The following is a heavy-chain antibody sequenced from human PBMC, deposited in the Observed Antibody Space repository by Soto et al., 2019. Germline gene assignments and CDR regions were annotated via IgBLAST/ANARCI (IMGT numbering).Heavy chain of an antibody. D-gene: IGHD1-1*01. J-gene: IGHJ4*02. Sequence: PSETMSLTCTVSGGSISSGGYYWSWIRQHPGKGLEWIGYLYYSGSTYYNPSLKSRVTISVDTSKNQFSLKLSSVTAADTAVYYCASASNWNSDAIDYWGQGTLVTVSS. CDR1: GGSISSGGYY. CDR3: ASASNWNSDAIDY. CDR2: LYYSGST. V-gene: IGHV4-31*03.